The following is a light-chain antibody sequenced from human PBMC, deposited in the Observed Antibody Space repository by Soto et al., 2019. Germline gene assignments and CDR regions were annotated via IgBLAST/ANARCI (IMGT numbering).Light chain of an antibody. CDR1: ISDVGRYDF. Sequence: QSALTQPASVSGSPEQSITISCTGTISDVGRYDFVSWYQQHPGQAPKLMIYEVIYRPSGVSNRFSGSKSGNTASLIISGLLAEDEADYYCASYTSTGTRVFGTGTKVTVL. J-gene: IGLJ1*01. CDR2: EVI. CDR3: ASYTSTGTRV. V-gene: IGLV2-14*01.